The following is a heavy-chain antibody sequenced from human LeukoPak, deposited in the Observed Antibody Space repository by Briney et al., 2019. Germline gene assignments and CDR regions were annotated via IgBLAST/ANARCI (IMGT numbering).Heavy chain of an antibody. J-gene: IGHJ3*02. CDR3: ARVLTWNDVSVDAFDI. CDR2: IKQDGSEK. CDR1: GFTFSSYW. V-gene: IGHV3-7*01. D-gene: IGHD1-1*01. Sequence: GGSLRLSCAASGFTFSSYWMSWVGQAPGKGLEWVGNIKQDGSEKYYVDSVKGRFTISRDNAKNSLYLQMNSLRAEDTAVYYCARVLTWNDVSVDAFDIWGQGTMVTVSS.